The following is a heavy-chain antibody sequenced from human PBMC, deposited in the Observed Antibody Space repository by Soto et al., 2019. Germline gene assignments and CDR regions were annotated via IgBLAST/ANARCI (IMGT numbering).Heavy chain of an antibody. J-gene: IGHJ4*02. V-gene: IGHV1-3*01. CDR3: ARDDEWLVPGDY. CDR2: INAGNGNT. Sequence: ASVKVSCKASGYTFTSYAMHWVRQAPGQRLEWMGWINAGNGNTKYSQKFQGRVTITRDTSASTAYMELSSLRSEDTAVYYCARDDEWLVPGDYWGQGTLVTVSS. CDR1: GYTFTSYA. D-gene: IGHD6-19*01.